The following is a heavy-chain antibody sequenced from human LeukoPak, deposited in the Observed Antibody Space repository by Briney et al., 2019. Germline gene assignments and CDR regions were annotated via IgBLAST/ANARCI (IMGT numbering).Heavy chain of an antibody. V-gene: IGHV4-61*02. D-gene: IGHD3-9*01. CDR1: GASISSGSNS. J-gene: IGHJ4*02. Sequence: SETLSLTCTVSGASISSGSNSWGWIRQPAGKGLEWIGRINTSGTTNYNPSLKSRVTISVDTSKNQFSLKLSSVTAADTAVYYCARYDILTGYSDYWGQGTLVTVSS. CDR2: INTSGTT. CDR3: ARYDILTGYSDY.